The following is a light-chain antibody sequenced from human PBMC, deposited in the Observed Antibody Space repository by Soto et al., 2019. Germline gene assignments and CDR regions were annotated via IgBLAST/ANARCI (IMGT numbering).Light chain of an antibody. J-gene: IGLJ3*02. CDR1: SSDVGGYNS. CDR3: SSCTSSSTGV. Sequence: QSVLTQPASVSGSPGQSIAISCTGTSSDVGGYNSVSWYQQHPGKAPKLVIYDVSNRPSGVSNRFSGSKSGNTASLTISGLQAEDEADYYCSSCTSSSTGVFGGGTKLTVL. CDR2: DVS. V-gene: IGLV2-14*03.